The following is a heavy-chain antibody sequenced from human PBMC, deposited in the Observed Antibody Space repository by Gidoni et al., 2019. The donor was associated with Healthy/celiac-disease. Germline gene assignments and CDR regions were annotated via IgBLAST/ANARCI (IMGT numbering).Heavy chain of an antibody. CDR3: AREARGSSSWEWTGWFDP. J-gene: IGHJ5*02. Sequence: QVQLQQSGPGPVKPSPTLSLTCAISGDDVRSKSAAWNWIRQSPSRGLEWLGRKDCMAKWYNDYTVSVKSRITISPDTSKSQFALQLNSVTPEDTAVYYCAREARGSSSWEWTGWFDPWGQGTLVTVSS. V-gene: IGHV6-1*01. CDR1: GDDVRSKSAA. D-gene: IGHD6-13*01. CDR2: KDCMAKWYN.